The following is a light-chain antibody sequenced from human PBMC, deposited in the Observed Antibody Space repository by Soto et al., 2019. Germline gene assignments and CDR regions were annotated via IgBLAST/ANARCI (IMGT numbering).Light chain of an antibody. CDR2: DAS. V-gene: IGKV1-5*01. CDR3: QQYNSFWT. Sequence: DIQMTQSPSTLSASVGDRDTITCRASQSISSWLARYQQKPGKAPKLLIYDASSLQSGVPSRFSGRGSRTEFILTISRLQPDGFATYHCQQYNSFWTFGQGTKVEIK. CDR1: QSISSW. J-gene: IGKJ1*01.